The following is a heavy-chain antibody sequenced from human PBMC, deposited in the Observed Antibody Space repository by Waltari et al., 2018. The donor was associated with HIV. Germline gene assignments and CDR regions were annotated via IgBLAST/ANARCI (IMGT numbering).Heavy chain of an antibody. CDR3: AKDLKTMLRGGGLDP. Sequence: QLVESGGGVVQPGGSLRLSCAASGFILSSYGMHWVRQAPGKGLERVAVIRYDGISKYYTESVKGRVTISRDKSKKTGFLQMNSLRPDDTAVYYCAKDLKTMLRGGGLDPWGQGTLVTVSS. V-gene: IGHV3-30*02. CDR1: GFILSSYG. J-gene: IGHJ5*02. CDR2: IRYDGISK. D-gene: IGHD3-10*01.